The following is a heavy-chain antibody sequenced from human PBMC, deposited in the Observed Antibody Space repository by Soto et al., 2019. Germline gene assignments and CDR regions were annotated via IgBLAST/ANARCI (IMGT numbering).Heavy chain of an antibody. J-gene: IGHJ6*02. CDR1: GGSISSTDHY. V-gene: IGHV4-39*01. D-gene: IGHD2-15*01. CDR2: IYYAGST. Sequence: QLQESGPGLVKASETLSLTCTVSGGSISSTDHYWGWIRQPPGKGLEWLGSIYYAGSTFHNPSLKRRATISVDTSRNQFSLRLSSVTASDTAVYYCVRLVFHCLRGSCDDYNFYGLDVWGQGTTVTVSS. CDR3: VRLVFHCLRGSCDDYNFYGLDV.